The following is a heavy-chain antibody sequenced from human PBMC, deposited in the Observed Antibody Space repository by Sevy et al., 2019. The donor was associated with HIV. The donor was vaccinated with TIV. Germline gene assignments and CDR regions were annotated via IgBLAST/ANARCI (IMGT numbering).Heavy chain of an antibody. D-gene: IGHD3-10*01. CDR3: ARHEAGSGTYYNLIEC. CDR1: GGSISGYY. CDR2: IDYTGST. J-gene: IGHJ4*02. V-gene: IGHV4-59*08. Sequence: SETLSLTCAVSGGSISGYYWSWIRQPPGKGLEWIGYIDYTGSTNYSPSLKSRVTISVDTSKSQFSLKLNSVTAADTAFYYCARHEAGSGTYYNLIECWGQGTLVTVSS.